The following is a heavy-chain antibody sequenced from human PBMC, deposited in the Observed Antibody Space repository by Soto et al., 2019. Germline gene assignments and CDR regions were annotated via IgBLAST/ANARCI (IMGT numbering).Heavy chain of an antibody. V-gene: IGHV1-24*01. CDR1: GYTLTELS. Sequence: GASVKVSCKVSGYTLTELSMHWVRQAPGKGIEWMGGFDPEDGETIYAQKFQGRVTMTEDTSTHTAYMKLSSLRSKDTAVYYCASAYLGSSGYYYKACDIWGQGTMVTVSS. CDR2: FDPEDGET. J-gene: IGHJ3*02. D-gene: IGHD3-22*01. CDR3: ASAYLGSSGYYYKACDI.